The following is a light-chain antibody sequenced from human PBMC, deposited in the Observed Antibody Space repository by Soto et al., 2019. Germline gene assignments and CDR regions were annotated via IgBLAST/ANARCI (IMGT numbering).Light chain of an antibody. Sequence: EIVMTHSPATLSVSPGERATLSCRASQSVSGNLAWYQQKPGQAPRLLIYGASTRATGIPARFSGSGSGTEFTLTISSLQSEDFAVYYCQQYHNWPITFGQGTRLEIK. CDR1: QSVSGN. CDR2: GAS. J-gene: IGKJ5*01. CDR3: QQYHNWPIT. V-gene: IGKV3-15*01.